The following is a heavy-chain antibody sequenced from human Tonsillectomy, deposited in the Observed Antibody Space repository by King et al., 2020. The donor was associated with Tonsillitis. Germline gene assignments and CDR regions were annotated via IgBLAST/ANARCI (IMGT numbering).Heavy chain of an antibody. CDR3: ARFCTGGRCYN. CDR1: GFTFSDHY. J-gene: IGHJ4*02. D-gene: IGHD2-15*01. Sequence: VQLVESGGGLVQPGGSLRLSCAASGFTFSDHYMDGVRQAPGKGLEWGGRIRNKANSNTTEYAASVKGRFTISRDDSKNSLYLQMNSLKTEDTAVYFCARFCTGGRCYNWGQGTLVTVSS. V-gene: IGHV3-72*01. CDR2: IRNKANSNTT.